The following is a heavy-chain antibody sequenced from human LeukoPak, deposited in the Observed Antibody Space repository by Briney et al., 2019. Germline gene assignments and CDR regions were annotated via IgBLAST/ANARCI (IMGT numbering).Heavy chain of an antibody. D-gene: IGHD3-10*01. CDR2: IYYSGST. CDR3: ARSLKYDSGRTNRPRGLWSGGWGNEETKNYHYGMDV. Sequence: SETLSLTCTVSGGSISSGGYYWSWIRQHPGKGLEWIGYIYYSGSTYYNPSLKSRVTISVDTSNNHFSLKLSSVTAADTAVYYCARSLKYDSGRTNRPRGLWSGGWGNEETKNYHYGMDVWGQGTTVTVSS. V-gene: IGHV4-31*03. J-gene: IGHJ6*02. CDR1: GGSISSGGYY.